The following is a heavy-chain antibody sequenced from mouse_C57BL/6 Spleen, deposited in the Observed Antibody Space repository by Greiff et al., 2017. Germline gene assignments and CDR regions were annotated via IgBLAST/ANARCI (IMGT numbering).Heavy chain of an antibody. D-gene: IGHD1-2*01. CDR3: TRDGYGDY. CDR1: GYTFTDYE. J-gene: IGHJ2*01. Sequence: VQLQQSGAELVRPGASVTLSCKASGYTFTDYEMHWVKQTPVHGLEWIGAIDPGTGGTAYNQKFKGKDILTEDKSSSTAYMVLRSLTSEDSAVYYCTRDGYGDYWGQGTTLTVSS. V-gene: IGHV1-15*01. CDR2: IDPGTGGT.